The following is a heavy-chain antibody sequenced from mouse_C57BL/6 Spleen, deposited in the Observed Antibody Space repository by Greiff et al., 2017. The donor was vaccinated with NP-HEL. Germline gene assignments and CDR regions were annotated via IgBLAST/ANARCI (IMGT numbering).Heavy chain of an antibody. Sequence: QVQLQQPGAELVRPGSSVKLSCKASGYTFTSYWMDWVKQRPGQGLEWIGNIYPSDSETHYNQKFKDKATLTVDKSSSTAYMQLSSLTSEDSAVYYCARNWDGYYFDYWGQGTTLTVSS. J-gene: IGHJ2*01. V-gene: IGHV1-61*01. D-gene: IGHD4-1*01. CDR3: ARNWDGYYFDY. CDR2: IYPSDSET. CDR1: GYTFTSYW.